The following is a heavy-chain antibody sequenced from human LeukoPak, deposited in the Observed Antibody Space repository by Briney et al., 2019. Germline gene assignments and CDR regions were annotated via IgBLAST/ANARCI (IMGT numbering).Heavy chain of an antibody. D-gene: IGHD2-8*01. CDR3: AKGGRGNGEVY. CDR2: IKQDGSEK. V-gene: IGHV3-7*01. J-gene: IGHJ4*02. CDR1: GFTFSSYW. Sequence: EGSLRLSCAVSGFTFSSYWMNWVRQAPGKGLEWVANIKQDGSEKNYVDSVKGRLTISRDNAKSSLFLQMNDLGAEDTAVYYCAKGGRGNGEVYWGQGTLVTVSS.